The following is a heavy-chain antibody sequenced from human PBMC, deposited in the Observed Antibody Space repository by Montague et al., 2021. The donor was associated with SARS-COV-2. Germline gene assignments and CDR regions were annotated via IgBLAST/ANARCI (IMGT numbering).Heavy chain of an antibody. Sequence: SETLSLTCTVSGGSISSYYWSWIRQPPRKGLEWIGYIYYTGSTKYNPSLKSRVTMSLDRPTNRFSLRLNSVTAADTAMYYCARAQNTCFTANCVNYFDFWGLGAQVTVSS. V-gene: IGHV4-59*01. CDR2: IYYTGST. D-gene: IGHD2-2*02. CDR3: ARAQNTCFTANCVNYFDF. J-gene: IGHJ4*02. CDR1: GGSISSYY.